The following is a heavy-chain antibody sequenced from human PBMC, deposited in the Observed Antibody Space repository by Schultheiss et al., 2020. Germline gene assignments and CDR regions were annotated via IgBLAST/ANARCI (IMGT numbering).Heavy chain of an antibody. V-gene: IGHV4-59*08. CDR2: IYYSGST. Sequence: SETLSLTCTVSGGSISSYYWSWIRQPPGKGLEWIGYIYYSGSTNYNPSLKSRVTISVDTSKNQFSLKLSSVTAADTAVYYCTRKEDAFDIWGRGTMVTVSS. J-gene: IGHJ3*02. CDR1: GGSISSYY. CDR3: TRKEDAFDI.